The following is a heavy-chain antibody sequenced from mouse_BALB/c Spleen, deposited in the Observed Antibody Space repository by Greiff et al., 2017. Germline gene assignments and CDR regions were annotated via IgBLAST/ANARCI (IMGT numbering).Heavy chain of an antibody. CDR1: GFTFTDYY. D-gene: IGHD2-4*01. V-gene: IGHV7-3*02. CDR2: IRNKANGYTT. CDR3: AREITTAMDY. Sequence: EVMLVESGGGLVQPGGSLRLSCATSGFTFTDYYMSWVRQPPGKALEWLGFIRNKANGYTTEYSASVKGRFTISRDNSQSILYLQMNTLRAEDSATYYCAREITTAMDYWGQGTSVTVSS. J-gene: IGHJ4*01.